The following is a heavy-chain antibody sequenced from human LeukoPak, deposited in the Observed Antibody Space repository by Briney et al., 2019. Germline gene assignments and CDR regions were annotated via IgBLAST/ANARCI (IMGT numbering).Heavy chain of an antibody. D-gene: IGHD3-22*01. CDR1: GYSFTSYW. CDR2: IYPGDSDT. CDR3: ARRGSSGYHYFNWFDP. Sequence: GESLKISCKGSGYSFTSYWVGWVRQMPGKGLVWMGIIYPGDSDTRYSPSFQGQVTISADKSISTAYLQWSSLKASDTAMYYCARRGSSGYHYFNWFDPWGQGTLVTVSS. J-gene: IGHJ5*02. V-gene: IGHV5-51*01.